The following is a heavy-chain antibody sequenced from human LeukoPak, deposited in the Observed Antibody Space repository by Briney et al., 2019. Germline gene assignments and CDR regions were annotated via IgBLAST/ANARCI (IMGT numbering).Heavy chain of an antibody. CDR1: GFTFSSYG. CDR3: ARNFGGSDSSGPYY. CDR2: IRYDGSNK. D-gene: IGHD3-22*01. J-gene: IGHJ4*02. Sequence: GGSLRLSCAASGFTFSSYGMHWVRQAPGKGLAWVAFIRYDGSNKYYADSVKGRFIISRDNAKNSLYLQVNSMRAEDTALYYCARNFGGSDSSGPYYWGQGTLVTVSS. V-gene: IGHV3-30*02.